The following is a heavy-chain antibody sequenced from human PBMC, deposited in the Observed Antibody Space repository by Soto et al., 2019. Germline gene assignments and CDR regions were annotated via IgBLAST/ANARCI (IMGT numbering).Heavy chain of an antibody. D-gene: IGHD2-2*01. CDR3: AKDYSRVIVVEPITLFDY. Sequence: GGSLRLSCAASGFTFSDYGIHWVRQAPAKGLEWVAFISYDGTNKYYANSVKGRFTISRDNSRNTLYLQMNSLRTEDTAVYYCAKDYSRVIVVEPITLFDYWGQGTLVTVSS. CDR1: GFTFSDYG. J-gene: IGHJ4*02. V-gene: IGHV3-30*18. CDR2: ISYDGTNK.